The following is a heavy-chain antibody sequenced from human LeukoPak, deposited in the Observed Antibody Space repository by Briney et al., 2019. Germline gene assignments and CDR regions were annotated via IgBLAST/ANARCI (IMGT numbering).Heavy chain of an antibody. Sequence: GGSLRLSCAASGFTFSSYWMHWVRQGPGKGLVWVSRINSDGSSTSYADSVKGRFTISRDNAKNTLYLQMNSLKTEDTAVYYCAKGWCSIDSWGQGTLVTVSS. J-gene: IGHJ4*02. V-gene: IGHV3-74*01. D-gene: IGHD4/OR15-4a*01. CDR2: INSDGSST. CDR1: GFTFSSYW. CDR3: AKGWCSIDS.